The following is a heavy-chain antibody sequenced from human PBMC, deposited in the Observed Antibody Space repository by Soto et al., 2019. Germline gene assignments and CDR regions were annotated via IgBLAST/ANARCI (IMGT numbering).Heavy chain of an antibody. CDR2: ISYDGSNK. J-gene: IGHJ4*02. Sequence: QVQLVESGGGVVRPGRSLRLSCAASGFTFSSYGMHWVRQAPGKGLEWVAVISYDGSNKYYADSVKGRFTISRDNSKNTLYLQMNSLRAEDTAVYYCAKDRGSGYDLYYFDYWGQGTLVTVSS. CDR1: GFTFSSYG. V-gene: IGHV3-30*18. D-gene: IGHD5-12*01. CDR3: AKDRGSGYDLYYFDY.